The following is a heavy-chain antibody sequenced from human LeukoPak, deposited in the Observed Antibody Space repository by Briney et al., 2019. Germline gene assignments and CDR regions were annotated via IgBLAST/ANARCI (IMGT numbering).Heavy chain of an antibody. CDR1: GFTFSSYW. Sequence: PGGSLRLSCAASGFTFSSYWMSWVRQAPGKGLEWVANIKQDGSEKYYVDSVKGRFTISRDNAKNSLYLQMNSLRAEDTAVYYCAREIASAGTIYFDYWVQGTLVTVSS. CDR3: AREIASAGTIYFDY. CDR2: IKQDGSEK. V-gene: IGHV3-7*01. J-gene: IGHJ4*02. D-gene: IGHD6-13*01.